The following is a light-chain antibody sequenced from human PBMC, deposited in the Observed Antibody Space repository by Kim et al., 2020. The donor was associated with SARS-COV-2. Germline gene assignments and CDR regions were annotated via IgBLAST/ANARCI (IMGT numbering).Light chain of an antibody. CDR2: DVF. Sequence: LSPGERATLSCRASQSVSNYLAWYRQKPGQAPRLLIYDVFIRATGTPARFSGSGSGTDFTLTISSLEPEDFAVYYCQHRSSWPPTFGPGTKVDIK. J-gene: IGKJ3*01. V-gene: IGKV3-11*01. CDR3: QHRSSWPPT. CDR1: QSVSNY.